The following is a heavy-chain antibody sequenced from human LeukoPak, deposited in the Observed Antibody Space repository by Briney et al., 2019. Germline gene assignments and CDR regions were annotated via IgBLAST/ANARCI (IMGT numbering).Heavy chain of an antibody. V-gene: IGHV1-8*03. CDR3: ARGSYYYGSGIPFDP. CDR1: GYTSTSYD. Sequence: ASVKVSCKASGYTSTSYDINWVRQATGQGLEWMGWMNPNSGNTGYAQKFQGRVTITRNTSISTAYMELSSLRSEDTAVYYCARGSYYYGSGIPFDPWGQGTLVTVSS. CDR2: MNPNSGNT. J-gene: IGHJ5*02. D-gene: IGHD3-10*01.